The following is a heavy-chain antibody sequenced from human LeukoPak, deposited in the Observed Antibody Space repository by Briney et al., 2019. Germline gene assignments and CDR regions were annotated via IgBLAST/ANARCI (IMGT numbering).Heavy chain of an antibody. CDR1: GGSISSGAYY. D-gene: IGHD3-10*01. J-gene: IGHJ4*02. CDR2: IYRSGST. V-gene: IGHV4-61*02. Sequence: PSQTLSLTCTVSGGSISSGAYYWTWIRQPAGKGLEWIGRIYRSGSTNYNPSLKSRVTISVVTSKNQFSLKLSSVTAADTAVYYCARGRIKLGYYYGSGSRGPLDYWGQGTLVTVSS. CDR3: ARGRIKLGYYYGSGSRGPLDY.